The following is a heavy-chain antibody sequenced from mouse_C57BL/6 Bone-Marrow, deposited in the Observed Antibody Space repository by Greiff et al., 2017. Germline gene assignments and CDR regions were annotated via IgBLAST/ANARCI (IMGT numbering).Heavy chain of an antibody. CDR1: GFSLTTYA. CDR3: ARNWLLRDY. J-gene: IGHJ2*01. D-gene: IGHD2-3*01. Sequence: QVQLQQSGPGLVQPSQCLSITCTVSGFSLTTYAVHWVRQSPGKGLAWLGVIWSGGSTDYNAAFISRLSSSKDNSKSHVFFKRNSLQADDTAIYYCARNWLLRDYWGQGTTLTVSS. V-gene: IGHV2-2*01. CDR2: IWSGGST.